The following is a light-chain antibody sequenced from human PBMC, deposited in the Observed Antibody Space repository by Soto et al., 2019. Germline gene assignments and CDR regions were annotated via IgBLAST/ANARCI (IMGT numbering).Light chain of an antibody. Sequence: EIVMTQSPATLSVSPGERATLSCRASQSVSSNLAWYQQKPGQAPRLLIYAASTRAIGIPARFSGSGSGTEFTLTISSLQSEDFAVYYCQQYNNWPPWTFSQGTKVEIK. CDR1: QSVSSN. CDR3: QQYNNWPPWT. V-gene: IGKV3-15*01. CDR2: AAS. J-gene: IGKJ1*01.